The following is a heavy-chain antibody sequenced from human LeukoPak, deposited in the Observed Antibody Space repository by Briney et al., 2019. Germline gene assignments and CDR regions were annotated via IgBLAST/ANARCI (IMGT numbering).Heavy chain of an antibody. CDR1: GGSFSGYY. CDR2: INHSGST. D-gene: IGHD6-19*01. CDR3: ARTTVAGTWAGDY. Sequence: SETLSLTCAVCGGSFSGYYWSWIRQPPGKGLEWLGEINHSGSTNYNPSLKSRVTISVDTSKNQFSLKLSAVTAADTAVYYCARTTVAGTWAGDYWGQGILVTVFS. J-gene: IGHJ4*02. V-gene: IGHV4-34*01.